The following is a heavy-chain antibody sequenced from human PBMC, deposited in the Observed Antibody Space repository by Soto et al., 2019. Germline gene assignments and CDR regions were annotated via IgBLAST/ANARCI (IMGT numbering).Heavy chain of an antibody. CDR1: GGTFSSYT. V-gene: IGHV1-69*02. D-gene: IGHD3-22*01. CDR3: ARYYYDSSGWAWFDP. Sequence: EASVKVSCKASGGTFSSYTISWVRQAPGQGLEWMGRIIPILGIANYAQKFQGRVTITADKSTSTAYMELSSLRSEDTAVYYCARYYYDSSGWAWFDPWGQGTLVTSPQ. CDR2: IIPILGIA. J-gene: IGHJ5*02.